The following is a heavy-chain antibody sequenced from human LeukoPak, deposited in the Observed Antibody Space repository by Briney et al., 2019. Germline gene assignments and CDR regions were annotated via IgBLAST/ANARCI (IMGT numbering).Heavy chain of an antibody. CDR1: GYSISSGYY. Sequence: SETLSLTCTVSGYSISSGYYWGWIRQPPGKGLEWIGNIYHSGTTSYNPSLKNRVTISVDASKNQFSLKLSSVTAADTAMYYCAKVGMRPTRPFFDYWGQGTLVTVSS. CDR3: AKVGMRPTRPFFDY. D-gene: IGHD7-27*01. J-gene: IGHJ4*02. V-gene: IGHV4-38-2*02. CDR2: IYHSGTT.